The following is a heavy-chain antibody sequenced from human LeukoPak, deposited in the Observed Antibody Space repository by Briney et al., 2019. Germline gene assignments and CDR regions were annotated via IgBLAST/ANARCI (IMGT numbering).Heavy chain of an antibody. CDR3: ARSSGTGTFSY. D-gene: IGHD6-25*01. Sequence: SETLSLTCSVSGGSISSAGNYWTWLRHHPGKGLEWIGYIYYSGSTYYNPSLESRATISVDTSKNHFSLKMSSVTAADTAVYYCARSSGTGTFSYWGQGTLVTVSS. CDR2: IYYSGST. J-gene: IGHJ4*02. CDR1: GGSISSAGNY. V-gene: IGHV4-31*03.